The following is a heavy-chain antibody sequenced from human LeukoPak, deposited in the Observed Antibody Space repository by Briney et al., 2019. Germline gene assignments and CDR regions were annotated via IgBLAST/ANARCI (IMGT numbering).Heavy chain of an antibody. CDR3: AKDYCGGDCYNPPLGFDS. V-gene: IGHV3-33*06. CDR1: GFTFSTYG. J-gene: IGHJ4*02. Sequence: GGSLRLSCATSGFTFSTYGMHWVRQAPGKGLGWVAVIWYDGSNKYYADSVNGRFSISRDNSKNTVDLQMNSLRAEDTAVYYCAKDYCGGDCYNPPLGFDSWGQGTLVTVSS. CDR2: IWYDGSNK. D-gene: IGHD2-21*02.